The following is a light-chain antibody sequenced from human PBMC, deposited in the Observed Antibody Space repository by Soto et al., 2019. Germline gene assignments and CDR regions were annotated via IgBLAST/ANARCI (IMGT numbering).Light chain of an antibody. CDR1: QSLVYSDGDTY. CDR2: RVS. Sequence: VVITQSPLSLPVTLGQPASISCRSSQSLVYSDGDTYLSWFQQRPGQSPRRLIYRVSNRDSGVPDRFSGSGSGTDFTLKISRVEAEDVGVYYCLQGTHWPPTFGQGTKVDIK. V-gene: IGKV2-30*01. J-gene: IGKJ1*01. CDR3: LQGTHWPPT.